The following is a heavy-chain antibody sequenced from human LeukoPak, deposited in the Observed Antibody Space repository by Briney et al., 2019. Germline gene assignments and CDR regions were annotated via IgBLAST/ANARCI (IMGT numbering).Heavy chain of an antibody. D-gene: IGHD1-26*01. CDR1: GYTFTGYY. CDR2: INPNSGGT. Sequence: ASVKVSCKASGYTFTGYYMHWVRQAPGQGLEWMGLINPNSGGTNYAQKFQGRVTMTTDTSTSTAYMELRSLRSDDTAVYYCARGLGGSGSYFLTFDYWGQGTLVTVSS. J-gene: IGHJ4*02. V-gene: IGHV1-2*02. CDR3: ARGLGGSGSYFLTFDY.